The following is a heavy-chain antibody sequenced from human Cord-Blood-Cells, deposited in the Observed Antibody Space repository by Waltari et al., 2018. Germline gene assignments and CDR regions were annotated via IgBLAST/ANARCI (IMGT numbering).Heavy chain of an antibody. CDR3: ARRGTASGSYYFFDY. Sequence: QVQLVQSGAEVKKPGSSVKVSCKASGGTFSSYAISWVRQAPGQGLEWMGRIIPILGIANYAQKFQGRVTITADKSTSTAYMELSSLRSEDTAVYYCARRGTASGSYYFFDYWGQGTLVTVSS. CDR2: IIPILGIA. CDR1: GGTFSSYA. J-gene: IGHJ4*02. V-gene: IGHV1-69*09. D-gene: IGHD1-26*01.